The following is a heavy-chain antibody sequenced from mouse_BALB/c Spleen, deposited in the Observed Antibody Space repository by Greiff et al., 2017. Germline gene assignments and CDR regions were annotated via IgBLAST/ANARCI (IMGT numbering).Heavy chain of an antibody. Sequence: QVQLKESGAELAKPGASVKMSCKASGYTFTSYWMHWVKQRPGQGLEWIGYINPSTGYTEYNQKFKDKATLTADKSSSTAYMQLSSLTSEDSAVYYCARLGYDGYAMDYWGQGTSVTVSS. CDR1: GYTFTSYW. CDR3: ARLGYDGYAMDY. J-gene: IGHJ4*01. D-gene: IGHD2-14*01. CDR2: INPSTGYT. V-gene: IGHV1-7*01.